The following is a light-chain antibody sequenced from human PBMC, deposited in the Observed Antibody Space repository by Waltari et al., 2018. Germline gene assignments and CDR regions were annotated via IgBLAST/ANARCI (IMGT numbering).Light chain of an antibody. CDR1: QSLVDSDGNTY. CDR2: EVS. V-gene: IGKV2-30*01. Sequence: DVVMTQSPLSLPVTLGQPASISCRSSQSLVDSDGNTYLNWFLQRPGQSPRRLIYEVSDRDSGVPDRFSGSGSGTDFTLKISRVEAEDLGIYYCMQGTHWPITFGQGTRLEIK. CDR3: MQGTHWPIT. J-gene: IGKJ5*01.